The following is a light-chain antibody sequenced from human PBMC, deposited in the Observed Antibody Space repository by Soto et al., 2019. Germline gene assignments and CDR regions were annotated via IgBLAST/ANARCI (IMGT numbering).Light chain of an antibody. CDR3: QQYYSYPIT. CDR1: QGISSY. CDR2: AAS. V-gene: IGKV1-8*01. Sequence: AIRMTQSPSSFSASTGDRVTITCRASQGISSYLACYQQKPGKAPKLLIYAASTLQSGVPSRFSGSGSGTDFTLTISCLQSEDFATYYCQQYYSYPITFGQGARLEN. J-gene: IGKJ5*01.